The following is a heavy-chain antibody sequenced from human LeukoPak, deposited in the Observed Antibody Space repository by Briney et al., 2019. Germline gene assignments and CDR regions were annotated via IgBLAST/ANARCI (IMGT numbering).Heavy chain of an antibody. Sequence: GGSLRLSCAVSGINFRGYWMAWVRQAPGKGLEWVANMKQDGSEKYYVDSVKGRFTISRDNAKNPLYLEMISLRVEDTAVYYCARDLGHTGYDLYDYWGQGTLVTVSS. CDR1: GINFRGYW. D-gene: IGHD5-12*01. J-gene: IGHJ4*02. CDR3: ARDLGHTGYDLYDY. V-gene: IGHV3-7*01. CDR2: MKQDGSEK.